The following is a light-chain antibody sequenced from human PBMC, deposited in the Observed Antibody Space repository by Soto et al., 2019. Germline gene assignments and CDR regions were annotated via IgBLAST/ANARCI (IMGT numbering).Light chain of an antibody. CDR2: EVG. CDR1: SSDVGGHNH. CDR3: NSYTSSSTHV. V-gene: IGLV2-14*01. Sequence: QSALTRPASVSGSPGQSITISCTGSSSDVGGHNHVSWYQQHPGKAPKLIIYEVGNRPSGVSNRFSGSKSGNTASLTISGLQAEDEADYYCNSYTSSSTHVFGTGTKLTVL. J-gene: IGLJ1*01.